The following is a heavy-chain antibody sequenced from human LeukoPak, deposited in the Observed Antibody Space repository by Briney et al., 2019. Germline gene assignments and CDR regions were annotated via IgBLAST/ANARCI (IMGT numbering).Heavy chain of an antibody. V-gene: IGHV4-34*01. CDR3: ARNQLPPSGYYYYYYGMDV. D-gene: IGHD2-2*01. Sequence: SETLSLTCAVYGGSFSGYYWSWIRQPPGKGLEWIGEINHSGSTNYNPSLKSRVTISVDTSKNQFSLKLSSVTAADTAVYYCARNQLPPSGYYYYYYGMDVWGQGTTVTVSS. J-gene: IGHJ6*02. CDR1: GGSFSGYY. CDR2: INHSGST.